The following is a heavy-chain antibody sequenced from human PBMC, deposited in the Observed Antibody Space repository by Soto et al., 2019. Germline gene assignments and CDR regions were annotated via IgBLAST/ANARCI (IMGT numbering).Heavy chain of an antibody. D-gene: IGHD1-1*01. CDR3: GKRVESNRYYLDY. V-gene: IGHV3-30*18. Sequence: QVQLVESGGGVVQPGRSLRLSCAASGFTFSSYGMHWVRQAPGKGLEWVAVISYDGSNKYYADSVKGRFTISRDNSKNALYLQMNGGGAEGTGVDYCGKRVESNRYYLDYWGQGTLVTVSS. CDR2: ISYDGSNK. J-gene: IGHJ4*02. CDR1: GFTFSSYG.